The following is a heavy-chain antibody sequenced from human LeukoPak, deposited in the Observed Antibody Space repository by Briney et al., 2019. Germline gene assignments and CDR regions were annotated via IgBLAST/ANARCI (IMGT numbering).Heavy chain of an antibody. V-gene: IGHV3-7*01. J-gene: IGHJ4*02. CDR2: IKQDGSEK. D-gene: IGHD4-17*01. CDR3: ARDPYGDYVRAYYFDY. CDR1: GFTFSNAW. Sequence: PGGSLRLSCAASGFTFSNAWMSWVRQAPGKGLEWVANIKQDGSEKYYVDSVKGRFTISRDNAKNSLYLQMNSLRAEDTAVYYCARDPYGDYVRAYYFDYWGQGTLVTVSS.